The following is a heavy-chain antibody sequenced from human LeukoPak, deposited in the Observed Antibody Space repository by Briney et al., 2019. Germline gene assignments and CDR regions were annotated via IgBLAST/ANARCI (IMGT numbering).Heavy chain of an antibody. J-gene: IGHJ4*02. D-gene: IGHD3-10*01. CDR1: GGSFSGYY. CDR2: INHSGST. Sequence: SETLSLTCAVYGGSFSGYYWSWIRQPPGKGLEWIAEINHSGSTNYNPSLKSRVTISVDTSKNQFSLKLSSVTAADTAVYYCARGRGITMVRGVKALDYWGQGTLVTVSS. V-gene: IGHV4-34*01. CDR3: ARGRGITMVRGVKALDY.